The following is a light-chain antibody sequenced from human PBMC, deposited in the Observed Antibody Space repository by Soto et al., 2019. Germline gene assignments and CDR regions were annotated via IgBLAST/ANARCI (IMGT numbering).Light chain of an antibody. V-gene: IGKV3-20*01. J-gene: IGKJ1*01. CDR3: QQYCNSPWT. CDR1: QSVSSSY. Sequence: IVLTQSPGTLSLSPGERATLSCRASQSVSSSYLTWYQKKPGQAPRLLIYCASSRATGIPDRFSGSGSGTDFTRTISRLKPEDFSVYYCQQYCNSPWTCGQGTKVEI. CDR2: CAS.